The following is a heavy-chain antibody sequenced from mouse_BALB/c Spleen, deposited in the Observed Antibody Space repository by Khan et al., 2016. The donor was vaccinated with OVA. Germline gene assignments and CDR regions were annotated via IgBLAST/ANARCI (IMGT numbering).Heavy chain of an antibody. CDR1: GYTFANYW. CDR2: INPSTDYT. CDR3: LNHRSSSAWFTY. V-gene: IGHV1-7*01. D-gene: IGHD1-1*01. Sequence: VQLVESGAELAKPGASVKMSCKASGYTFANYWMHWVKQRPGQGLEWIGYINPSTDYTEYNQKFKDKATLPADKSSSTADMQLTSLTTEDSALYYCLNHRSSSAWFTYWGQGTLVTVSA. J-gene: IGHJ3*01.